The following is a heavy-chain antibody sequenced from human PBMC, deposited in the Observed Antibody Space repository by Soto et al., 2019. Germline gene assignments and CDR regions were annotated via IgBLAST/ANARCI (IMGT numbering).Heavy chain of an antibody. Sequence: EVQLVESGGGLVQPGESLRLSCAAAGFTFSSDWMFWVRQAPGKGLVWISHINRDGSNTNYADSVKGRFTISRDNAKNTLYLQMNSLIAEDTAIYYCARYRGSYSGDYWGQGTLVTVSS. D-gene: IGHD1-26*01. CDR3: ARYRGSYSGDY. CDR1: GFTFSSDW. CDR2: INRDGSNT. V-gene: IGHV3-74*01. J-gene: IGHJ4*02.